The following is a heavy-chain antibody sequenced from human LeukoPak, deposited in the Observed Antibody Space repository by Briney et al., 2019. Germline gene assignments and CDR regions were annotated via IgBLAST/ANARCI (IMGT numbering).Heavy chain of an antibody. CDR1: GHTFTGYY. CDR2: MNPTSGGT. Sequence: GASVKVSCKASGHTFTGYYIHWVRQAPGQGLEWMGWMNPTSGGTNYAEKFQGRVTMTRDKSIITAYMELSSLRSDDTAVYYCAREGYHRPAWFDPWGQGTLVTVSS. D-gene: IGHD5-18*01. CDR3: AREGYHRPAWFDP. V-gene: IGHV1-2*02. J-gene: IGHJ5*02.